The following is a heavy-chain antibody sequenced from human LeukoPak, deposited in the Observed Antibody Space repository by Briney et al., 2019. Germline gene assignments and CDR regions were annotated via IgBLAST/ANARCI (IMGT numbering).Heavy chain of an antibody. Sequence: SETLSLTCTVSGGSISSFYWSWIRQPAGKGLEWLGRIFTSGSTNYNPSLKSRVTISVDTSKNQFSLKLSSVTAADTAVYYCARRRVGATFYYYYYMDVWGKGTTVTISS. CDR2: IFTSGST. CDR3: ARRRVGATFYYYYYMDV. CDR1: GGSISSFY. J-gene: IGHJ6*03. V-gene: IGHV4-4*07. D-gene: IGHD1-26*01.